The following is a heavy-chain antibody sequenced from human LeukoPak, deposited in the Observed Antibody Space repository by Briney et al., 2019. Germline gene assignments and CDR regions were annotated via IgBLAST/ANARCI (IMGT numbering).Heavy chain of an antibody. Sequence: GESLKISCKGSGYSFTSYWIGWVRQMPGKGLEWMGIIYPGDSDTRYSPSFQGQDTISADKSISTTYLQWSSLKASDTAMYYCATPYPREYCSSTTCYFNYWGQGTLVTVSS. J-gene: IGHJ4*02. V-gene: IGHV5-51*01. CDR1: GYSFTSYW. CDR2: IYPGDSDT. D-gene: IGHD2-2*01. CDR3: ATPYPREYCSSTTCYFNY.